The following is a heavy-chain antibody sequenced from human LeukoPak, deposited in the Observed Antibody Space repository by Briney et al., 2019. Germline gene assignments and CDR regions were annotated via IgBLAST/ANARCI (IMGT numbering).Heavy chain of an antibody. CDR2: ISWNSGSI. J-gene: IGHJ4*02. V-gene: IGHV3-9*01. D-gene: IGHD6-6*01. CDR1: GFTFDDYA. CDR3: AVSSSGY. Sequence: PSGRSLRLSCAASGFTFDDYAMHWVRQAPGKGLEWVSGISWNSGSIGYADSVKGRFTISRDNAKNSLYLQMNSLRAEDTALYYCAVSSSGYWGQGTLVTVSS.